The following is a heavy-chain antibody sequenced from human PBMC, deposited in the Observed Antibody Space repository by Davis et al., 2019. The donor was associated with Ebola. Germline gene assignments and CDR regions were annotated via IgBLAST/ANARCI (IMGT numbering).Heavy chain of an antibody. D-gene: IGHD3-10*01. CDR1: GFTLHDYG. V-gene: IGHV3-30*18. J-gene: IGHJ4*02. CDR3: AKKYHYASGNYYFVFDY. CDR2: ISYDGSNK. Sequence: PGGSLRLSCAASGFTLHDYGMDWVRQVPGKGLEWVALISYDGSNKEYADSVKGRFTISRDNSKNTLYLQMNGLRPEDTALYYCAKKYHYASGNYYFVFDYWGQGTLVTVSS.